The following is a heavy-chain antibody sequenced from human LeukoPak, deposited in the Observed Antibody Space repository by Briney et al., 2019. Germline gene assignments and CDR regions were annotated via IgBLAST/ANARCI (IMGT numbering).Heavy chain of an antibody. CDR3: ARTPGIAAAGGSPDY. J-gene: IGHJ4*02. Sequence: PSETLSLTCTVSGGSISSYYWSWIRQPPGKGLEWIGYIYYSGSTNYSPSLKSRVTISVDTSKNQFSLKLSSVTAADTAVYYCARTPGIAAAGGSPDYWGQGTLVTVSS. D-gene: IGHD6-13*01. CDR2: IYYSGST. CDR1: GGSISSYY. V-gene: IGHV4-59*12.